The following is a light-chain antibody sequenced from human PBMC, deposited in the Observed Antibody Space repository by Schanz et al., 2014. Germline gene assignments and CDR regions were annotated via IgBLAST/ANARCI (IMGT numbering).Light chain of an antibody. CDR3: QQYDNSLPWT. CDR2: GAS. CDR1: QSVTNN. Sequence: EIVMTQSPATLSVSPGERATLSCRASQSVTNNLAWYQQKPGQAPRLLINGASTRATGIPARFSGSGSGTDFTLTISRLEPEDFAMYYCQQYDNSLPWTFGRGTKVEIK. J-gene: IGKJ1*01. V-gene: IGKV3D-15*01.